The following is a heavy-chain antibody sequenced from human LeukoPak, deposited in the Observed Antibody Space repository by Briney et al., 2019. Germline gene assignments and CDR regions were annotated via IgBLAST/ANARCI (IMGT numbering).Heavy chain of an antibody. CDR1: GGSISRSSYY. J-gene: IGHJ6*03. D-gene: IGHD6-19*01. CDR2: IYYSGST. CDR3: ARDRDYSSGWSYYYYMDV. V-gene: IGHV4-39*07. Sequence: PSETLSLTCIVSGGSISRSSYYWGWIRQPPGKGLEWIGSIYYSGSTYYNPSLKSRVTISVDTSKNQFSLKLSSVTAADTAVYYCARDRDYSSGWSYYYYMDVWGKGTTVTVSS.